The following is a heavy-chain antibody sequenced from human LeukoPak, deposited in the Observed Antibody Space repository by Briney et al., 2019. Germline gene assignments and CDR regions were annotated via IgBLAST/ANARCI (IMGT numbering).Heavy chain of an antibody. CDR1: GFRFSGYW. Sequence: GGSLRLSCAASGFRFSGYWMSWVRQAPGKGLEWVANIKEDGSEKYYVDSVRGRFTISRDNAKNSLYLQVNSLRAEDTAVYYCARPYRCGDYASFDNWGQGTLVTVTS. CDR3: ARPYRCGDYASFDN. CDR2: IKEDGSEK. V-gene: IGHV3-7*05. D-gene: IGHD2-21*02. J-gene: IGHJ4*02.